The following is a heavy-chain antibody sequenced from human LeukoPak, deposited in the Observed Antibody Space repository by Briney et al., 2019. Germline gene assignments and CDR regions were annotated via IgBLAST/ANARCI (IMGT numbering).Heavy chain of an antibody. D-gene: IGHD3-10*01. CDR2: TYYRSKWYN. J-gene: IGHJ4*02. V-gene: IGHV6-1*01. CDR1: GDSVSSNSAA. CDR3: ASGVGHMVRGVYYFDY. Sequence: SQTLSLTCAISGDSVSSNSAAWNWIRQSPSRGLEWLGRTYYRSKWYNDYAVSVKSRITINPDTSKNQFSLQLNSVTPEDTAVYYCASGVGHMVRGVYYFDYWGQGTLVTVSS.